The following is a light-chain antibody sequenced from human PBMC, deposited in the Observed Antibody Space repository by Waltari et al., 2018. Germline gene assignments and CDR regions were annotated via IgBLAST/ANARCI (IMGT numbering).Light chain of an antibody. J-gene: IGLJ7*01. CDR1: SSNTGNTY. Sequence: QSVLTQPPSVSAAPGQRVTISCSGGSSNTGNTYVSWYRQFPGTAPKPHTYEDTGRPPVLPGRFSCSTAGTSATLDITCLQAGDEADYYCGTWESSLSGAVFGGGTHLTVL. V-gene: IGLV1-51*02. CDR2: EDT. CDR3: GTWESSLSGAV.